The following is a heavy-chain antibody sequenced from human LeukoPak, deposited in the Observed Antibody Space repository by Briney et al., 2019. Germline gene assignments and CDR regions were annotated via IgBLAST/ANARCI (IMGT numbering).Heavy chain of an antibody. V-gene: IGHV3-9*01. Sequence: PGGSLRLSCAASGFTFSSSAMSWVRQAPGTGLEWVSSISRNSGSIAYADSVKGRFIISRDNAKDSLYLQMNSLRVEDTALYYCAKLAVAGSFDYWGQGTLVTVSS. D-gene: IGHD6-19*01. CDR2: ISRNSGSI. CDR1: GFTFSSSA. CDR3: AKLAVAGSFDY. J-gene: IGHJ4*02.